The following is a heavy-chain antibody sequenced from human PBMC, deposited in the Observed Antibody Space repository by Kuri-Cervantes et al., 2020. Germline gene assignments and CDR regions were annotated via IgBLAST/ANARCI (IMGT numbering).Heavy chain of an antibody. CDR2: ISYDGRQK. Sequence: GGSLRLSCAGSKFIFSPCSMHWVRQAPGKGLEWVAVISYDGRQKYYADSVKGRFTITRDNSKNTVYLQMDSLSAEDTAVYYCARVKQWLPDYWGQGTLVTVSS. D-gene: IGHD6-19*01. CDR3: ARVKQWLPDY. V-gene: IGHV3-30*07. CDR1: KFIFSPCS. J-gene: IGHJ4*02.